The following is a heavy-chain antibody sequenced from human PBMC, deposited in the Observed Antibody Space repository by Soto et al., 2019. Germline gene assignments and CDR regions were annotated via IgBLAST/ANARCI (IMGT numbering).Heavy chain of an antibody. CDR3: ARWVRGRYFDYGMDV. CDR2: INHSGST. CDR1: GGSFSGYY. Sequence: PSETLSLTCTVYGGSFSGYYWSWIRQPPGKGLEWIGEINHSGSTNYNPSLKSRVTISVDTSKNQFSLKLSSVTAADTAVYYCARWVRGRYFDYGMDVWGQGTTVTVSS. J-gene: IGHJ6*02. V-gene: IGHV4-34*01. D-gene: IGHD3-9*01.